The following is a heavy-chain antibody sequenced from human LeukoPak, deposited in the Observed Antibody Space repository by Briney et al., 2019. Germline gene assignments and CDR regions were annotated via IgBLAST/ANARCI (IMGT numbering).Heavy chain of an antibody. V-gene: IGHV3-30*18. Sequence: PGGSLRLSCAASGFTFSSYGMHWVRQAPGKGLEWVAVISYDGSNKYYADSVKGRFTISRDNSKNTLYLQMNSLRAEDTAVYYCAKETYVSRGTAMVSYLPDYWGQGTLVTVSS. CDR1: GFTFSSYG. D-gene: IGHD5-18*01. CDR2: ISYDGSNK. CDR3: AKETYVSRGTAMVSYLPDY. J-gene: IGHJ4*02.